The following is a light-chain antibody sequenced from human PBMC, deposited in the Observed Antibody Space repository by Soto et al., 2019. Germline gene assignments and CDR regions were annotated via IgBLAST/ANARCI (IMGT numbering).Light chain of an antibody. CDR2: EVT. CDR1: SSDLGGYNS. Sequence: QSALTQPASVSGSPGQSITISCTGISSDLGGYNSVSWYQQHPGKAPQLILYEVTNRPSGVSNRFSGSKSGNTASLIISGVQAEDEADYYCSSYKSGSTLFGGGTKVTVL. CDR3: SSYKSGSTL. V-gene: IGLV2-14*01. J-gene: IGLJ2*01.